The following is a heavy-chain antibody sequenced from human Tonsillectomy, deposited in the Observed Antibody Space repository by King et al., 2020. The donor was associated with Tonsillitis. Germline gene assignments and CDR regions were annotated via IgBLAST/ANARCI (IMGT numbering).Heavy chain of an antibody. CDR3: AKEGSYYMDV. CDR2: IDVSGGRL. V-gene: IGHV3-23*04. J-gene: IGHJ6*03. CDR1: GFTIKKFV. Sequence: VQLVESGGGLVQPGGSLSLSCAASGFTIKKFVMSWVRQAPGKGLEWVSLIDVSGGRLKYADSVKGRFTISRDNSKNTLYLQMNSLRAEDRAVYYCAKEGSYYMDVWGKGTTVTVSS.